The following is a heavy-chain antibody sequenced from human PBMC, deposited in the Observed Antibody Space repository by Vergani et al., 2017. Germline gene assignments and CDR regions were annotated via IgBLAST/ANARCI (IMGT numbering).Heavy chain of an antibody. CDR1: GFTFSSYS. D-gene: IGHD3-10*01. CDR2: ISSSSSYI. V-gene: IGHV3-21*01. CDR3: ARHLTDQTVYYGSGSYRGDDAFDI. J-gene: IGHJ3*02. Sequence: EVQLVESGGGLVKPGGSLRLSCAASGFTFSSYSMNWVRQAPGKGLEWVSSISSSSSYIYYADSVKGRFTISRDNAKNSLYLQMNSLRAEDTAVYYCARHLTDQTVYYGSGSYRGDDAFDIWGQGTMVTVSS.